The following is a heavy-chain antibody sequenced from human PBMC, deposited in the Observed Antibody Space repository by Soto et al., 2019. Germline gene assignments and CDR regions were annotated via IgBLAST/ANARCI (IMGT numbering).Heavy chain of an antibody. J-gene: IGHJ6*02. CDR3: ARSYSSGYYYYYYGMAV. Sequence: GGSLRLSCVGSGFPFSSYAMSWVRQTPGQGLERVSGISGSGVLTYDADSVKGRFAISRDNAKNSLYLNMNSLRAEHTAVYYSARSYSSGYYYYYYGMAVWGQGTTVTVSS. V-gene: IGHV3-23*01. CDR1: GFPFSSYA. D-gene: IGHD3-22*01. CDR2: ISGSGVLT.